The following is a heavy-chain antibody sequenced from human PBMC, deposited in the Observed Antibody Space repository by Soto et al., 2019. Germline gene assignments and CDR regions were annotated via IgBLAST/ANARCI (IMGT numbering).Heavy chain of an antibody. J-gene: IGHJ4*02. CDR3: AKAPMPHAPESYFDY. Sequence: GGSLRLSCAASGFTFSNYAMNWVRQAPGKGLEWVSTISDSGSTYYADSVKGRFTISRDNSKNTLYLQMSSLRAEDTAVYYCAKAPMPHAPESYFDYWGQGTLVTVSS. CDR1: GFTFSNYA. V-gene: IGHV3-23*01. CDR2: ISDSGST. D-gene: IGHD2-2*01.